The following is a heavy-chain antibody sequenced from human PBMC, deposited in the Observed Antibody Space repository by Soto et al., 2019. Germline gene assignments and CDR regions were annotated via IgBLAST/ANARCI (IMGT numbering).Heavy chain of an antibody. CDR1: GYTFTSYI. Sequence: ASVKVSCKTSGYTFTSYIIQWVRQAPGQGLEWVGMINPSGGSTNYAQKFQGRVTVTRDTSTSTVYMDLSSLRSEDTAVYYCGIVRTMDYWSGYSPVDIWGQGTMVTVSS. D-gene: IGHD3-3*01. V-gene: IGHV1-46*01. CDR2: INPSGGST. CDR3: GIVRTMDYWSGYSPVDI. J-gene: IGHJ3*02.